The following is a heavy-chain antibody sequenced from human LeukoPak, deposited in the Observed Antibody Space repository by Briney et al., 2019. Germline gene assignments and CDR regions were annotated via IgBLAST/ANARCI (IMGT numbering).Heavy chain of an antibody. D-gene: IGHD3-22*01. CDR2: IYYSGSI. J-gene: IGHJ4*02. CDR1: GGSISSNY. CDR3: AKYRSTSGYVDS. Sequence: SETLSLTCSVSGGSISSNYWSWFRQPPGKGLEWIGYIYYSGSITYNPSLESRVTISVDTSKTQFSLKLTSVTAADTAVYYCAKYRSTSGYVDSWGQGTLVTVSS. V-gene: IGHV4-59*08.